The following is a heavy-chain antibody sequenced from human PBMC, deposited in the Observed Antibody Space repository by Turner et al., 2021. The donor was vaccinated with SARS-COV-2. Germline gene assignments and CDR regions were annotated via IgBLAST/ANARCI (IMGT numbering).Heavy chain of an antibody. V-gene: IGHV3-30-3*01. Sequence: QVQLVESGGGVVQPGRSRRLSCAASGFTFSSYVMHWVRQAPGKGLEWVAVISYDGSNKYYADSVKGRFTISRDNSKNTLYLQMNSLRAEDTAVYYCARDSGDFDYWGQGTLVTVSS. CDR2: ISYDGSNK. CDR1: GFTFSSYV. J-gene: IGHJ4*02. CDR3: ARDSGDFDY. D-gene: IGHD3-10*01.